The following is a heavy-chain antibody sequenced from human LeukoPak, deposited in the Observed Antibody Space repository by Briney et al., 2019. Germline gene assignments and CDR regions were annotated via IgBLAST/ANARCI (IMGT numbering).Heavy chain of an antibody. CDR1: GGSISSYY. CDR2: IYTSGST. J-gene: IGHJ6*02. CDR3: AGDSGYDVNYYYYGMDV. D-gene: IGHD5-12*01. Sequence: PSETLSLTCTVSGGSISSYYWCWIRQPAGKGLEWIGRIYTSGSTNYNPSLKSRVTMSVDTSKNQFSLKLSSVTAADTAVYYCAGDSGYDVNYYYYGMDVWGQGTTVTVSS. V-gene: IGHV4-4*07.